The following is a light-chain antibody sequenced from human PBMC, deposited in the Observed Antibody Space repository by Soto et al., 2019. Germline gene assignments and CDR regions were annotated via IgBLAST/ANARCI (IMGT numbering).Light chain of an antibody. CDR3: QQGDSFPFT. J-gene: IGKJ4*01. V-gene: IGKV1-6*02. CDR1: RDIRND. CDR2: AAS. Sequence: IQMTQSPSSLSASVGDTVTITCRASRDIRNDLGWYQQKPGKAPKLLISAASSLQSGVPRRFSGSGSGTDFTLIISSLQPEDFATYFCQQGDSFPFTFGGGTKVDNK.